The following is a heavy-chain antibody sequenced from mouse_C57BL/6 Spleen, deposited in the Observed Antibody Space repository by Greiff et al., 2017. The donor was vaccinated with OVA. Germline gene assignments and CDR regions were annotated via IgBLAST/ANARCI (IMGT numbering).Heavy chain of an antibody. CDR2: ISNGGGST. CDR1: GFTFSDYY. Sequence: EVKLVESGGGLVQPGGSLKLSCAASGFTFSDYYMYWVRQTPEKRLEWVAYISNGGGSTYYPDTVKGRFTISRDNAKNTLYLQMSRLKSEDTAMYYCARGGSSLFDYWGQGTTLTVSS. J-gene: IGHJ2*01. D-gene: IGHD1-1*01. V-gene: IGHV5-12*01. CDR3: ARGGSSLFDY.